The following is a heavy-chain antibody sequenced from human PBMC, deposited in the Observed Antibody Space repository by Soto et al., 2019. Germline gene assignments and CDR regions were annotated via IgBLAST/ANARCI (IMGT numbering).Heavy chain of an antibody. CDR1: GFSFSADGVG. V-gene: IGHV2-5*02. Sequence: QITLKESGPTLVKPTQTLTLTCIFSGFSFSADGVGVGWIRQPPGKALEWLALIFWDDYARYSPSLKSRLTITKATSKNQVVLTMTNMDPVDTATYYCAHAYGGTSWPNDAFDVWGPGTVVTVSS. J-gene: IGHJ3*01. D-gene: IGHD2-21*01. CDR3: AHAYGGTSWPNDAFDV. CDR2: IFWDDYA.